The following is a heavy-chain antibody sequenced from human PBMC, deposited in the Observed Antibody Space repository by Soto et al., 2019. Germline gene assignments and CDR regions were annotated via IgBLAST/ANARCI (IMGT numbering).Heavy chain of an antibody. V-gene: IGHV3-21*01. CDR2: ISSSSSYV. J-gene: IGHJ6*02. D-gene: IGHD6-6*01. CDR3: ARAPSIAARGYYYYGMDV. Sequence: PVGSLRLSCAASGFTFSSYSMNWVRQAPGKGLEWVSSISSSSSYVYYADSVKGRFTISRDNAKNSLYLQMNSLRAEDTAVYYCARAPSIAARGYYYYGMDVWGQGTTVTVSS. CDR1: GFTFSSYS.